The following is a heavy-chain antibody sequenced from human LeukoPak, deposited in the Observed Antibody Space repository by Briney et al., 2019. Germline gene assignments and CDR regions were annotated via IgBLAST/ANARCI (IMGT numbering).Heavy chain of an antibody. CDR3: ARGLSSSWVVGWYNWFDP. J-gene: IGHJ5*02. Sequence: ASVKVSCKASGYTFTSYDINWVRQATGQGLEWMGWMNPNSGNTGYAQKFQGRVTMTRNTSISTAYMELSSLRSDDTAVYYCARGLSSSWVVGWYNWFDPWGQGTLVTVSS. D-gene: IGHD6-13*01. CDR2: MNPNSGNT. CDR1: GYTFTSYD. V-gene: IGHV1-8*01.